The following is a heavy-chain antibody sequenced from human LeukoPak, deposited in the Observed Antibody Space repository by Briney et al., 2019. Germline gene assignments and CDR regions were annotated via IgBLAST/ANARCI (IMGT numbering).Heavy chain of an antibody. CDR2: IYYSGYT. J-gene: IGHJ4*02. D-gene: IGHD6-13*01. CDR1: GASISSGSYY. Sequence: SETLSLTCTVSGASISSGSYYWGWIRQPPGKGLEWIGTIYYSGYTYYNPSLKRRVTISVDTSKNQFSLSVSSVTAADTAVYFCARHDLDAIAAAQFDYWGQGTLVTVSS. V-gene: IGHV4-39*01. CDR3: ARHDLDAIAAAQFDY.